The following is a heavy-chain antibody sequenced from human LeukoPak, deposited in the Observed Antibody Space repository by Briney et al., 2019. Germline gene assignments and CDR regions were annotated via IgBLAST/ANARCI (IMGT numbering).Heavy chain of an antibody. CDR1: GGSISSSSFS. V-gene: IGHV4-39*01. Sequence: PSETLSLTCTVSGGSISSSSFSWGWIRQPPGKGLEWIGSIYYTGSTYYNPSLKSRVTISVDTSKNQFYLKLSSVTAADTAVYYCARSGITSSYFYYYGLDVWGQGTTVTVSS. J-gene: IGHJ6*02. CDR2: IYYTGST. D-gene: IGHD2-2*01. CDR3: ARSGITSSYFYYYGLDV.